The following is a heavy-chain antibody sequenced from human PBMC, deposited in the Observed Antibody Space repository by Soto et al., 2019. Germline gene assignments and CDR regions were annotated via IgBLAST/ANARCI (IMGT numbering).Heavy chain of an antibody. D-gene: IGHD1-26*01. CDR1: GFTFSNTW. CDR2: IKSKTDGGTT. J-gene: IGHJ1*01. V-gene: IGHV3-15*01. Sequence: GGSLRLSCSASGFTFSNTWMSWVRQAPGKGLEWVGRIKSKTDGGTTDYAAPVKGRFTISRDDSKNTLYLQMNSLKTEDTAVYYCTTVGATTSLYFQHWGQGTLVTVSS. CDR3: TTVGATTSLYFQH.